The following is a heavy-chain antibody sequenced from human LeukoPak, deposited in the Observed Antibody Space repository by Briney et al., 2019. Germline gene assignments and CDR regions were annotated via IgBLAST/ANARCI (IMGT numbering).Heavy chain of an antibody. CDR1: GFTFGDYA. Sequence: GGSLRLSCAASGFTFGDYAMSWVRQAPGKGLEGVGFIRSKAYGGTTEYAASVKGRFTISRDDSKSIAYLQMNSLKTEDTAVYYCTRVTLYSGYYMDVWGKGTTVTVSS. V-gene: IGHV3-49*04. CDR2: IRSKAYGGTT. D-gene: IGHD2-15*01. CDR3: TRVTLYSGYYMDV. J-gene: IGHJ6*03.